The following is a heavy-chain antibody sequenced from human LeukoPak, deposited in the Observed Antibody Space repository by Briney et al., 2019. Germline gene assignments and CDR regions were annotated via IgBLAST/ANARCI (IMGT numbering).Heavy chain of an antibody. Sequence: GGSLRLPCAASGFTFSSQWMSWARQAPGKGLEWVAIVNQGGTQKYYVDSMKGRFTISRDNAENSLYLQMNSLRAEDTAVYYCAREHYFYYMDGWGKGTTVTVSS. V-gene: IGHV3-7*01. CDR2: VNQGGTQK. CDR3: AREHYFYYMDG. J-gene: IGHJ6*03. CDR1: GFTFSSQW.